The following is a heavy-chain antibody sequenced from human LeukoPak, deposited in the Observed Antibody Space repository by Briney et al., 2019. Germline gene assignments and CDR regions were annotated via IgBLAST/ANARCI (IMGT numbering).Heavy chain of an antibody. J-gene: IGHJ5*02. CDR3: ARGRDSSSREGFDP. D-gene: IGHD6-6*01. Sequence: SETLSLTCAVYGGSFSGYYWSWIRQPPGKGLEWIGEINHSGSTNYNPSLKSRVTISVDTSKNQFSLKLSSVTAADTAVYYCARGRDSSSREGFDPWGQGTLVTVSS. CDR1: GGSFSGYY. V-gene: IGHV4-34*01. CDR2: INHSGST.